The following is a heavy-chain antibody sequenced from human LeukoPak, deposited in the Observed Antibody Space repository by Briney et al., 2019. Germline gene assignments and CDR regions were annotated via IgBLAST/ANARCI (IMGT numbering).Heavy chain of an antibody. CDR2: IYTSGST. V-gene: IGHV4-4*07. CDR3: ARALEYYYDSSGYYRVITTRYAFDI. Sequence: SETLSLTCTVSGGSISSYYWSWIRQPAGKGLEWIGRIYTSGSTNYNPSLKSRVTMSVDTSKNQFSLKLSSVTAADTAVYYCARALEYYYDSSGYYRVITTRYAFDIWGQGTMVTVSS. D-gene: IGHD3-22*01. J-gene: IGHJ3*02. CDR1: GGSISSYY.